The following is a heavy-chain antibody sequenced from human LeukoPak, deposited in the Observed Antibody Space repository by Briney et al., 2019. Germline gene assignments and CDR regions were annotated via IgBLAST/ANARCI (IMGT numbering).Heavy chain of an antibody. Sequence: GGSLRLSCAASGFTLSSYEMNWVRQAPGKGLEWVSYISSSGSTIYYADSVKGRFTISRDNAKNSLYLQMNSLRAEDTAVYYCAELGITMVGGVWGKGTTVTISS. CDR2: ISSSGSTI. D-gene: IGHD3-10*02. J-gene: IGHJ6*04. V-gene: IGHV3-48*03. CDR3: AELGITMVGGV. CDR1: GFTLSSYE.